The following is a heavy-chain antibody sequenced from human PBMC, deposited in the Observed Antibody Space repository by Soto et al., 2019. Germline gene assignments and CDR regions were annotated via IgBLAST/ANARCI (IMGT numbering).Heavy chain of an antibody. J-gene: IGHJ4*02. V-gene: IGHV4-31*03. CDR1: GGSISSGGYY. CDR3: ARWVGATSFDY. CDR2: IYYSGST. Sequence: QVQLQESGPGLVKPSQTLSLTCTVSGGSISSGGYYWSWIRQHPGKGLEWIGYIYYSGSTYYNPSLKSRITLPVDPSKNQFSLKLSSVTAADTAVYYCARWVGATSFDYWGQGTLVTVSS. D-gene: IGHD1-26*01.